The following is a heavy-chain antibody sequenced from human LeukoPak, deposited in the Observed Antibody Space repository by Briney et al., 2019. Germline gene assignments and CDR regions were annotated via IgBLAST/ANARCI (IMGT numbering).Heavy chain of an antibody. CDR3: ARVAGRVIS. D-gene: IGHD2-15*01. J-gene: IGHJ4*02. CDR2: IYYSGST. CDR1: GGSISSYY. V-gene: IGHV4-59*05. Sequence: AETLSLTCTVSGGSISSYYRSWFRQPPGQGLGWIGSIYYSGSTCYTPSLKSRVTISVDTSKNQFSLKLSSVTAADTAVYYCARVAGRVISWCQGTLVTVSS.